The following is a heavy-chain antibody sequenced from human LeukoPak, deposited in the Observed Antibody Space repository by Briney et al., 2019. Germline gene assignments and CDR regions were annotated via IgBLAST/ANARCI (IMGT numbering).Heavy chain of an antibody. CDR2: INPSGGST. D-gene: IGHD6-13*01. CDR3: ARDWRQLGSYYYYYMDV. J-gene: IGHJ6*03. Sequence: GASVKVSCKASGYTFTSYYMHWVRQAPGQGLEWMGIINPSGGSTSYAQKFQGRGTMTRDTSTSTVYMELSRLRSEDTAVYYCARDWRQLGSYYYYYMDVWGKGTTVTVSS. CDR1: GYTFTSYY. V-gene: IGHV1-46*01.